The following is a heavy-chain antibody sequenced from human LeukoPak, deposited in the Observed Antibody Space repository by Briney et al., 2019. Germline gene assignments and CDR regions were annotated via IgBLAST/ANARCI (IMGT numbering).Heavy chain of an antibody. J-gene: IGHJ4*02. CDR2: INPSGGST. V-gene: IGHV1-46*01. D-gene: IGHD3-22*01. CDR3: ARGPSHYDTSGHFDY. CDR1: GYTFSSYY. Sequence: ASVKVSCKASGYTFSSYYMHWVRQAPGQGLEWMGIINPSGGSTTYPQKFQGRVTMTRDTSTGTFYMELSTLRSEDTAVYFCARGPSHYDTSGHFDYRGQGTLITVSS.